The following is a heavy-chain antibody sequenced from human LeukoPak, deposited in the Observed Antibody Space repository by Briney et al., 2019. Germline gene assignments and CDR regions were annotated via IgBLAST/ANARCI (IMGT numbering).Heavy chain of an antibody. D-gene: IGHD1-20*01. CDR2: ISSSGGST. CDR3: AKDMYNWNRAVAFDI. Sequence: PGGSLRLSCAASRLTLSSYGMSWVRQAPGKGLEWVSAISSSGGSTYYADSVKGRFTISRDNSKNTLFLQINSLRAEDTAVYYCAKDMYNWNRAVAFDIWGQGTMVTVSS. V-gene: IGHV3-23*01. J-gene: IGHJ3*02. CDR1: RLTLSSYG.